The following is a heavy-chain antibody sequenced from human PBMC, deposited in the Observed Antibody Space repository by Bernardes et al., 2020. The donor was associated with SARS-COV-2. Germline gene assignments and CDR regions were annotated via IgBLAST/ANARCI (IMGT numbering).Heavy chain of an antibody. CDR2: VYYSGIT. D-gene: IGHD6-19*01. Sequence: SETLSLTCTVSGDSVRRNSYYWSWIRQSPGKGLEWIGHVYYSGITMYNPSLKSRLTISVDTSNNQFSLTLSSVTAADTAMYYCARAGNGWYVGTNWFDPWGQGILVTVSS. CDR3: ARAGNGWYVGTNWFDP. V-gene: IGHV4-61*01. CDR1: GDSVRRNSYY. J-gene: IGHJ5*02.